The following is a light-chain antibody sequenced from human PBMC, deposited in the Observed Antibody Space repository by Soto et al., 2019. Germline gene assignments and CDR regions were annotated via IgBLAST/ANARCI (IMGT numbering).Light chain of an antibody. V-gene: IGLV2-18*02. CDR1: SSDVGSYNR. J-gene: IGLJ2*01. CDR3: SSYTSSSTVV. CDR2: EVS. Sequence: QSVLTQPPSVSGSPGQSVTISCTGTSSDVGSYNRVSWYQQPPGTAPKLMIYEVSNRPSGVPDRFSGSKSGNTASLTISGXXXXXXXXYYCSSYTSSSTVVFGGGTKLTVL.